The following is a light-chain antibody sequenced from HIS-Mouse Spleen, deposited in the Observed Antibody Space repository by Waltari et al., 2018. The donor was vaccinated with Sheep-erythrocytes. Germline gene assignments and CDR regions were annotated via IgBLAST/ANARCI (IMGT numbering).Light chain of an antibody. CDR3: SSYAGSNNWV. Sequence: QSALTQPPSASGSPGQSVTISCTGTSSDVGGYNYVAWYQQHPGKAPKLMIYEVSKRPAGVPGRFSGSKSGSTACLTVSGLQAEDEADYYCSSYAGSNNWVFGGGTKLTVL. J-gene: IGLJ3*02. CDR1: SSDVGGYNY. V-gene: IGLV2-8*01. CDR2: EVS.